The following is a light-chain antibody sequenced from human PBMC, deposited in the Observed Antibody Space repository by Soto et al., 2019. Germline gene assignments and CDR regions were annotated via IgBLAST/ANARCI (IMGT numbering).Light chain of an antibody. J-gene: IGLJ1*01. CDR3: CSYAGSFTYV. Sequence: QSALTQPRSVSGSPGQSVTISCTGTSSDVGGYNYLSWYQHHPGKAPKLMIYDVSKRPSGVPDRFSGSKSANTASLTISGLQAEDEADYYCCSYAGSFTYVLGTGTKVTVL. CDR1: SSDVGGYNY. V-gene: IGLV2-11*01. CDR2: DVS.